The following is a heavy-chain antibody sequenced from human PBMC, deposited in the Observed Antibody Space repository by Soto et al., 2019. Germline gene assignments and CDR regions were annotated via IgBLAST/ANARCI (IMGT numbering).Heavy chain of an antibody. CDR2: ISYEGSNT. D-gene: IGHD1-1*01. Sequence: GGSLRLSCVASGFTFDTYGTHWVRQAPGKGLQWVALISYEGSNTYYADSVRGRFTISRDNSKNTLYLQMNTLRPEDTGLYYCARVTPGNNLYYFSGLDFWGQGTSVTVSS. CDR3: ARVTPGNNLYYFSGLDF. V-gene: IGHV3-30-3*01. CDR1: GFTFDTYG. J-gene: IGHJ6*02.